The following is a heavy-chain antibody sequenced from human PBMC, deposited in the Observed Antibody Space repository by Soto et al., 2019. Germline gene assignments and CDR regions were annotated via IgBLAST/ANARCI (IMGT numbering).Heavy chain of an antibody. V-gene: IGHV3-33*01. J-gene: IGHJ6*02. CDR1: GFTFNTYG. D-gene: IGHD2-15*01. CDR2: IWYDGSNK. CDR3: ARVDCTGGNCRPYFYYGMDV. Sequence: GGSLRLSCAASGFTFNTYGMNWVRQAPGKGPEWVSVIWYDGSNKYYADSVKGRFTVSRDNSRNTMYLQMNSLRAEDTAVYYCARVDCTGGNCRPYFYYGMDVWGQGTTVTVSS.